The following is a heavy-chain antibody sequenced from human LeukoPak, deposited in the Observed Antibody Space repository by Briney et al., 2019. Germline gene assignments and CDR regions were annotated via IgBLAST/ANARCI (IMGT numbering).Heavy chain of an antibody. CDR1: GFIFSRYW. J-gene: IGHJ5*02. V-gene: IGHV3-7*01. Sequence: PGGSLRLSCAASGFIFSRYWMTWVRQAPGKGLEWVANIKEDGKDKYYVDSVKGRCTISKDNAKNSLSLQMNSLRADDTAVYYCARDRGRGFDLWGQGTLVTVSS. CDR3: ARDRGRGFDL. CDR2: IKEDGKDK.